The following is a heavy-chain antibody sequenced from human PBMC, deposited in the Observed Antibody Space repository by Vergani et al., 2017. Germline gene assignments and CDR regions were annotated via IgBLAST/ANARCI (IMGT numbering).Heavy chain of an antibody. V-gene: IGHV3-23*04. J-gene: IGHJ3*02. CDR3: ARRGDYGNAFDI. CDR1: GLPVSGFAFNTYA. D-gene: IGHD4-17*01. CDR2: ISATGDENT. Sequence: RLVQSGGGLAHPGGSLRLSCAASGLPVSGFAFNTYAMIWVRQAPGKGLEWVSGISATGDENTDYADSVKGRFTISRDNSKSTLFLQMNGLTSEDTAIYYCARRGDYGNAFDIWGQGTMVTVSS.